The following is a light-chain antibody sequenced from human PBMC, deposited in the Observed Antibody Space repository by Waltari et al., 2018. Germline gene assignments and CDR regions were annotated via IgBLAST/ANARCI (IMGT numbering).Light chain of an antibody. V-gene: IGLV2-8*01. Sequence: QSALTQPPSASGSPGQSVTISCSGSSSDVGSYINVPWYQQHPGKAPRLIIYEVNKRPSGVPDRFSGSKSGNTASLTVSGLQSEDEAVYFCSSYTGIRSVIFGGGTHLSVL. CDR2: EVN. J-gene: IGLJ2*01. CDR1: SSDVGSYIN. CDR3: SSYTGIRSVI.